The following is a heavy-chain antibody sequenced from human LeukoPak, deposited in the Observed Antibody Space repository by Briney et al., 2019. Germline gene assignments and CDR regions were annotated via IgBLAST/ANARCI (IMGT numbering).Heavy chain of an antibody. J-gene: IGHJ4*02. Sequence: SETLSLTCTVSGGSISSSSYYWGWIRQPPGKGLEWIGEINHSGSTNYNPSLKSRVTISVDTSKNQFSLKLSSVTAADTAVYYCARGQEDSSGWFDYWGQGTLVTVSS. CDR1: GGSISSSSYY. CDR3: ARGQEDSSGWFDY. V-gene: IGHV4-39*07. D-gene: IGHD6-19*01. CDR2: INHSGST.